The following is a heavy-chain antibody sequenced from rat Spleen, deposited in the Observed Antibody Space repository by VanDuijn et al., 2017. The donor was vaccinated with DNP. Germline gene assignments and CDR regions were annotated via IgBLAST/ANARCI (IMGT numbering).Heavy chain of an antibody. J-gene: IGHJ4*01. V-gene: IGHV2-41*01. Sequence: QVQLKESGPGMVQPSQTLSLTCTVSGFSLTDYSVLWVRQPPGKVLEWMGVIWKNGATRYNSALKSRLSFSKATSKSQVFLKLNRLQTEDTATYYCARDLIIRDTTSAMDAWGQGTSVTVSS. CDR1: GFSLTDYS. D-gene: IGHD4-3*01. CDR2: IWKNGAT. CDR3: ARDLIIRDTTSAMDA.